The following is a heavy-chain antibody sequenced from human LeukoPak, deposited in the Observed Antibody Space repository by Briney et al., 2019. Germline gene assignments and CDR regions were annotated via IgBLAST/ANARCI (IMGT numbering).Heavy chain of an antibody. CDR1: GYSISSGYY. CDR3: ARSIARDTAVDY. D-gene: IGHD5-18*01. J-gene: IGHJ4*02. Sequence: KPSETLSLTCTVSGYSISSGYYWGWIRQPPGKGLEWIGYIYYSGSTNYNPSLKSRVTISVDTSKNQFSLKLSSVTAADTAVYYCARSIARDTAVDYWGQGTLVTVSS. V-gene: IGHV4-61*01. CDR2: IYYSGST.